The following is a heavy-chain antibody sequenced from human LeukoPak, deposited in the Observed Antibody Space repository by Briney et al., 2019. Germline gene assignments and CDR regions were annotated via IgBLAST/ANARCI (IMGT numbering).Heavy chain of an antibody. D-gene: IGHD3-10*01. Sequence: GGSLRLSCAASGFTFSDYYMSWIRQAPGQGLEWVSYTSSSGSTTHYADSVKGRFTISRDNAKNSLYLQMNSLRVEDTAVYYCSRDLYGSGSYSHFDYWGQGALVTVSS. V-gene: IGHV3-11*01. J-gene: IGHJ4*02. CDR3: SRDLYGSGSYSHFDY. CDR1: GFTFSDYY. CDR2: TSSSGSTT.